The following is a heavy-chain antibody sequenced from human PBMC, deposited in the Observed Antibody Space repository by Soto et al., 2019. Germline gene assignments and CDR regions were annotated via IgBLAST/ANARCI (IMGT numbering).Heavy chain of an antibody. CDR3: ARVAGDLTI. D-gene: IGHD2-15*01. V-gene: IGHV3-33*01. Sequence: QVQLVESGGGVVQPGRSLRLSCAASGFTFSSYGMHWVRQAPGKGLEWVAVIWYDGSNKYYADSVKGRFTISRDNSKNTLYMQMNSLRAEDTAVYYCARVAGDLTIWGQGTMVTVSS. CDR2: IWYDGSNK. CDR1: GFTFSSYG. J-gene: IGHJ3*02.